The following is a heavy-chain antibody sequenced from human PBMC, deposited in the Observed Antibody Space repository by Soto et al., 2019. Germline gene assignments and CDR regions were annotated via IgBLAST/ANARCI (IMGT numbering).Heavy chain of an antibody. CDR3: AIVDVVRFLEWFMLGWFDT. V-gene: IGHV1-18*01. CDR1: GYTFSSYG. CDR2: ISAYNGNT. J-gene: IGHJ5*02. Sequence: QVQLVQSGAEVKKPGASVKVSCKASGYTFSSYGISWVRQAPGQGLEWMGWISAYNGNTKYAQKLQGRVTMTTDTSTNTAYVERSSLRADDTGAYYCAIVDVVRFLEWFMLGWFDTWGQVSLVAVCS. D-gene: IGHD3-3*01.